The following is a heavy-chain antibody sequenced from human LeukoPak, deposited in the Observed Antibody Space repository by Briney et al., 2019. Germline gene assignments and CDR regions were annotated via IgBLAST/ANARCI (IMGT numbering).Heavy chain of an antibody. CDR2: IHPSGTT. CDR3: AREVERRVVN. Sequence: SETLSLTCVVSGFSISGGYYWGWIRQPPGKGLEWIGNIHPSGTTFHNSSLNSRVTMSIDTSKNEFSLKLSSVTAADTALYYCAREVERRVVNWGQGTLVTVSS. D-gene: IGHD1-1*01. CDR1: GFSISGGYY. J-gene: IGHJ4*02. V-gene: IGHV4-38-2*02.